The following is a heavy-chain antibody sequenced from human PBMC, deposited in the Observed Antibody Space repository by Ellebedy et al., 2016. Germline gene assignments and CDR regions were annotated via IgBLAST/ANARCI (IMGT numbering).Heavy chain of an antibody. CDR2: ISGSGGST. CDR1: GFTFSSYA. D-gene: IGHD2-2*01. Sequence: GGSLRLXXAASGFTFSSYAMSWVRQAPGKGLEWVSAISGSGGSTYYADSVKGRFTISRDNSKNTLYLQMNSLRAEDTAVYYCARGPSSTSLLYAFDIWGQGTMVTVSS. CDR3: ARGPSSTSLLYAFDI. V-gene: IGHV3-23*01. J-gene: IGHJ3*02.